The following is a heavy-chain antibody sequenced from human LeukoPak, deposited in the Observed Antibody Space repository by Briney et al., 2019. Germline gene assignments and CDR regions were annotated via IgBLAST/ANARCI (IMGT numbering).Heavy chain of an antibody. J-gene: IGHJ5*02. V-gene: IGHV1-18*01. Sequence: ASVKVFCKASGYTFTSYRMSWVRQAPGQGLEWMGWISAYNGNTNYAQNLQGRVTMTTDTSTSTTYIELRSLRSDDTAVYYCAGHKSGGSYRLEPWGQGTLVTVSS. CDR3: AGHKSGGSYRLEP. CDR2: ISAYNGNT. D-gene: IGHD6-19*01. CDR1: GYTFTSYR.